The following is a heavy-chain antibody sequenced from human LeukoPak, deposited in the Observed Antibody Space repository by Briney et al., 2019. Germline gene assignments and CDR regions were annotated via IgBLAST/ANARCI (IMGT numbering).Heavy chain of an antibody. V-gene: IGHV3-15*01. J-gene: IGHJ4*02. CDR3: TTFEY. Sequence: PGGSLRLSCAASGFTLSNAWMSWVRQAPGKGLEWVGRTKSKTDGGTTDYAAPVKGRFTTSTDDPQNTLYLQMNSLKTEDTAVYYCTTFEYWGQGTLVTVSS. CDR1: GFTLSNAW. CDR2: TKSKTDGGTT.